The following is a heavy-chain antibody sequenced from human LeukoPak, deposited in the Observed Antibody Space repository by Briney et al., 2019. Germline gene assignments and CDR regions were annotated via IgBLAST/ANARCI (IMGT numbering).Heavy chain of an antibody. CDR2: ISISGRKT. D-gene: IGHD4-17*01. V-gene: IGHV3-23*05. CDR1: GFTFSSYA. Sequence: PGGSLRLSCAASGFTFSSYAMSWLRQAPGKGLGWVAGISISGRKTYYVDSVKGRFTISRDNSKNTLYLQMNSLRAKDTAVYDCPNDLYGDSDAFHLWGQGPMVPLSS. J-gene: IGHJ3*01. CDR3: PNDLYGDSDAFHL.